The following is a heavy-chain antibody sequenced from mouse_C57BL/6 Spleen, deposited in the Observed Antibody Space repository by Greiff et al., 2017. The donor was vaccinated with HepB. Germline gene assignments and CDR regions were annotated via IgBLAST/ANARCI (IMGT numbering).Heavy chain of an antibody. D-gene: IGHD1-1*01. Sequence: EVQLQQSGPELVKPGASVKISCKASGYTFTDYYMNWVKQSHGKSLEWIGDINPNNGGTSYNQKFKGKATLTVDKSSSTAYMELRSLTSEDSAVYYCARYITTVAHWYFDVWGTGTTVTVSS. V-gene: IGHV1-26*01. J-gene: IGHJ1*03. CDR1: GYTFTDYY. CDR2: INPNNGGT. CDR3: ARYITTVAHWYFDV.